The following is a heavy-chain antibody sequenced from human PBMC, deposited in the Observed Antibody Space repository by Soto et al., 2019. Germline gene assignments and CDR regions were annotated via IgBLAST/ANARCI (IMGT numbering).Heavy chain of an antibody. CDR3: ARVYSRYSSGWRYYYYYYMDV. V-gene: IGHV1-2*04. CDR2: INPNSGGT. CDR1: GYTFTGYY. D-gene: IGHD6-19*01. J-gene: IGHJ6*03. Sequence: ASVKVSCKASGYTFTGYYMHWVRQAPGQGLEWMGWINPNSGGTNYAQKFQGWVTMTRDTSISIAYMELSRLRSDDTAVYYCARVYSRYSSGWRYYYYYYMDVWGKGTTVTVSS.